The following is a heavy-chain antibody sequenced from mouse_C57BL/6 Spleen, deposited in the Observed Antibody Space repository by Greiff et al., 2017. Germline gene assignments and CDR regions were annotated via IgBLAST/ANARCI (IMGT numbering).Heavy chain of an antibody. Sequence: EVQLQQSGPELVKPGASVKISCKASGYTFTDYYMNWVKQSHGKSLEWIGDINPNNGGTSYNQKFKGKATLTVDKSSSTAFMELRSLTSEDSAVYYCARRGAAQATLFDYWGQGTTLTVSS. CDR2: INPNNGGT. V-gene: IGHV1-26*01. CDR1: GYTFTDYY. CDR3: ARRGAAQATLFDY. D-gene: IGHD3-2*02. J-gene: IGHJ2*01.